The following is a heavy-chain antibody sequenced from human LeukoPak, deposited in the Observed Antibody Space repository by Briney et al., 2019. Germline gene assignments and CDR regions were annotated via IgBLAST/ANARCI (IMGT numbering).Heavy chain of an antibody. D-gene: IGHD4-23*01. V-gene: IGHV3-48*01. CDR1: GFIFSSYS. CDR3: AVNYGGNSHHYYYYMDV. Sequence: PGGSLRLSCAASGFIFSSYSMNWVRQAPGKGLDWVSYISSSSSTIYYADSVKGRFTISRDNAKNSLYLQMNSLRAEDTAVYYCAVNYGGNSHHYYYYMDVWGKGTTVTVSS. CDR2: ISSSSSTI. J-gene: IGHJ6*03.